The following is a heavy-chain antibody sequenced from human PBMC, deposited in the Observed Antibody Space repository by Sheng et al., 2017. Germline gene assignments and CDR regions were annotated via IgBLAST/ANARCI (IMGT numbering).Heavy chain of an antibody. CDR3: ARGMGYCSSTSCPYYYYYYMDV. CDR2: IIPIFGTA. Sequence: QVQLVQSGAEVKKPGSSVKVSCKASGGTFSSYAISWVRQAPGQGLEWMGGIIPIFGTANYAQKFQGRVTITTDESTSTAYMELSSLRSEDTAVYYCARGMGYCSSTSCPYYYYYYMDVWGKGTTVTVSS. J-gene: IGHJ6*03. D-gene: IGHD2-2*01. CDR1: GGTFSSYA. V-gene: IGHV1-69*05.